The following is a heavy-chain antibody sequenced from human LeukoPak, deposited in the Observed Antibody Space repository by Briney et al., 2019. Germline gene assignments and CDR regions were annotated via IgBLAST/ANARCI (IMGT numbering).Heavy chain of an antibody. V-gene: IGHV1-18*01. Sequence: ASVKVSCKASGYTFTSYGISWVRQAPGQGLEWMGWISAYNGNTGYAQKLQGRVTMTTDTSTSTAYMDLRSLRSGDTAVYYCARDGMYYYDSSGYQPLFDFWGQGTLVTVSS. J-gene: IGHJ4*02. D-gene: IGHD3-22*01. CDR2: ISAYNGNT. CDR1: GYTFTSYG. CDR3: ARDGMYYYDSSGYQPLFDF.